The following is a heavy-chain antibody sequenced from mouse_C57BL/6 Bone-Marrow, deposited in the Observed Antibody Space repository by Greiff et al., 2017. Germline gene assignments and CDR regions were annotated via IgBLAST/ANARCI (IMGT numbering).Heavy chain of an antibody. CDR1: GYTFTSYW. J-gene: IGHJ3*01. CDR3: ARYGFAGFAY. CDR2: IYPGSGST. Sequence: VQLQQPGAELVKPGASVTMSCKASGYTFTSYWLTWVKQRPGQGLEWIGDIYPGSGSTNYNEKSKSKATLTVDTSSSTAYMQLSSLTSEDSAVYYCARYGFAGFAYWGQGTLVTVSA. V-gene: IGHV1-55*01. D-gene: IGHD2-2*01.